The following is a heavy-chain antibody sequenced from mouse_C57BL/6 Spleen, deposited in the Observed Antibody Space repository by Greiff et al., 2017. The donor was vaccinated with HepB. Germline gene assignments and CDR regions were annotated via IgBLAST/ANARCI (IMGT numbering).Heavy chain of an antibody. Sequence: EVQLQQSGPVLVKPGASVKMSCKASGYTFTDYYMNWVKQSHGKSLEWIGVINPYNGGTSYNQKFKGKATLTVDKSSSTAYMELNSLTSEDSAVYYCASETTVVATNFDYWGQGTTLTVSS. CDR1: GYTFTDYY. J-gene: IGHJ2*01. CDR2: INPYNGGT. D-gene: IGHD1-1*01. V-gene: IGHV1-19*01. CDR3: ASETTVVATNFDY.